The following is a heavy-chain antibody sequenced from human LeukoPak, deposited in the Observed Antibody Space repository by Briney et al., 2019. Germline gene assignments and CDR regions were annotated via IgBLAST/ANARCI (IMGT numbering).Heavy chain of an antibody. Sequence: SETLSLTCAVYGVSFSGYYWSWLRQPPGKGLGWVGEINHSGSANYNPSLKSRVTISVDTSKNQFSLKLSSVTAADTAVYYCARGPRIFGVVTHLRYMDVWGKGTTVTVSS. CDR2: INHSGSA. J-gene: IGHJ6*03. CDR3: ARGPRIFGVVTHLRYMDV. D-gene: IGHD3-3*02. V-gene: IGHV4-34*01. CDR1: GVSFSGYY.